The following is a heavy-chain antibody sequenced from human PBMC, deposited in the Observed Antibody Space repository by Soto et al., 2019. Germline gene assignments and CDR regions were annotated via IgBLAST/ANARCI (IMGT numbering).Heavy chain of an antibody. CDR2: IIPIFGTA. J-gene: IGHJ6*02. V-gene: IGHV1-69*01. D-gene: IGHD4-17*01. CDR3: ARGGRGVTTFYYYYYYGMDV. Sequence: QVQLVQSGAEVKKPGSSVKVSCKASGGTFSSYAISWVRQVPGQGLEWMGGIIPIFGTANYAQKSQGRVTITADESTGTAYMELSSLRSEDTAVYYCARGGRGVTTFYYYYYYGMDVWGQGTTVTVSS. CDR1: GGTFSSYA.